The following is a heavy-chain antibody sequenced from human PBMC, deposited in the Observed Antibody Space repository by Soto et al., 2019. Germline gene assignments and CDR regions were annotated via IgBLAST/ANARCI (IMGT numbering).Heavy chain of an antibody. CDR3: ARDPYDFWSGYYRNRLDY. J-gene: IGHJ4*02. CDR2: MNPNSGNT. V-gene: IGHV1-8*01. Sequence: GASVKVSCKASGYTFTSYDINWVRQATGQGLEWMGWMNPNSGNTGYAQKFQGRVTMTRNTSISTAYMELSSLRSEDTAVYYCARDPYDFWSGYYRNRLDYWGQGTLVTVSS. D-gene: IGHD3-3*01. CDR1: GYTFTSYD.